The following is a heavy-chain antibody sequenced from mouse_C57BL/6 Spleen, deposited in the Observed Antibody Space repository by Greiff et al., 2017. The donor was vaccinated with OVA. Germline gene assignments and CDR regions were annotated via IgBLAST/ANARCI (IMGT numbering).Heavy chain of an antibody. CDR1: GFSLSPFGMG. CDR3: ARTTPWFAY. Sequence: QVTLKEPGPGLLQPSQTLSLTCSFSGFSLSPFGMGVVWIRQPSGQGLEWLAHIWWGDDKYYNPVLKSRLTTSKDTSKNQVFLKIDNVDTADTATYDCARTTPWFAYWGQGTLVTVSA. CDR2: IWWGDDK. V-gene: IGHV8-8*01. D-gene: IGHD6-1*01. J-gene: IGHJ3*01.